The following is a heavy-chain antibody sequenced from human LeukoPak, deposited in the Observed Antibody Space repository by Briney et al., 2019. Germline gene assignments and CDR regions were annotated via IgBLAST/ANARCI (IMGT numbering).Heavy chain of an antibody. D-gene: IGHD3-22*01. V-gene: IGHV4-34*01. CDR1: GGSFSGYY. Sequence: PSETLSLTCAVYGGSFSGYYWSWIRQPPGKGLEWIGEINHSGSTNYNPSLKSRVTISVDTSKNQFSLKLSSVTAADTAVYYCARPHYYDSSGYRYWGQGTLVTVSS. CDR2: INHSGST. CDR3: ARPHYYDSSGYRY. J-gene: IGHJ4*02.